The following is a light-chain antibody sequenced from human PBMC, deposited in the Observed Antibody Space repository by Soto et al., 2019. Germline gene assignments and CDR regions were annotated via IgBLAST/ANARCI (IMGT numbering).Light chain of an antibody. J-gene: IGLJ1*01. CDR1: SSDVGGYNY. CDR3: SSYTSTSTLYA. V-gene: IGLV2-14*01. Sequence: QLVLTQPASVSGSPGQSITISCTGTSSDVGGYNYVSWYQQHPGKAPKLMIFEVSNRPSGVSNRFSGSKSGNTASLTISGLQAEDEADYYCSSYTSTSTLYAFGTGTKLTVL. CDR2: EVS.